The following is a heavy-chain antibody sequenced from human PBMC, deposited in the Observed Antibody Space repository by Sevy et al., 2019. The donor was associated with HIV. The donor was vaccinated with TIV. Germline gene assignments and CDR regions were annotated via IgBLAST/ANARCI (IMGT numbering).Heavy chain of an antibody. J-gene: IGHJ6*02. Sequence: GGSLRLSCAASGLSVSDNYMNWVRQAPGKGLELVSVIYSDGRTYYADSVKGRFTISRDNSKNTLYLHMNNPRPEDTAVYYCARDRYYDASGYYYYYYGMDVWGQRTTVTVSS. CDR2: IYSDGRT. D-gene: IGHD3-22*01. CDR3: ARDRYYDASGYYYYYYGMDV. CDR1: GLSVSDNY. V-gene: IGHV3-66*01.